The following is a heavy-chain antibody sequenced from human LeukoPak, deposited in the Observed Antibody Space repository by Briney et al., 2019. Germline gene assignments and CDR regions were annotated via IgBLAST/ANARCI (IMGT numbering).Heavy chain of an antibody. Sequence: ASVKVSCKASGGTFSSYAISWVRQAPGQGLEWMGWISAYNGNTNYAQKLQGRVTMTTDTSTSTAYMELRSLRSDDTAVYYCARDRTLQPTDYWGQGTLVTVSS. CDR2: ISAYNGNT. D-gene: IGHD1-1*01. J-gene: IGHJ4*02. CDR1: GGTFSSYA. V-gene: IGHV1-18*01. CDR3: ARDRTLQPTDY.